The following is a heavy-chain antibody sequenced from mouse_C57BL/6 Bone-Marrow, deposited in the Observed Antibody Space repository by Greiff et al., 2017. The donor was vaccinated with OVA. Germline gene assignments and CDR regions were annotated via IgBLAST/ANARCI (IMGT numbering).Heavy chain of an antibody. Sequence: VQLQQSGTVLARPGASVKMSCKTSGYTFTSYWMHWVKQRPGQGLEWIGAIYPGNSDTSYNQKFKGKAKLTAVTSASTAYMELSSLTNEDSAVYYCTYTVVATRYFDYWGQGTTLTVSS. CDR1: GYTFTSYW. V-gene: IGHV1-5*01. D-gene: IGHD1-1*01. CDR3: TYTVVATRYFDY. J-gene: IGHJ2*01. CDR2: IYPGNSDT.